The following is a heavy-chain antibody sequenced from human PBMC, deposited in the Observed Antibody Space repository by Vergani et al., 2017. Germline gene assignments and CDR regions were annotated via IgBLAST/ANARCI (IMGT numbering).Heavy chain of an antibody. CDR2: IYYSGST. J-gene: IGHJ3*02. V-gene: IGHV4-39*01. Sequence: QLQLQESGPGLVKPSETLSLTCTVSGGSISSSSYYWGWIRQPPGKGLEWIGSIYYSGSTYYNPSLKSRVTISVDTSKNQFSLKLSSVTAADTAVYYCATSTIFGVVIAAFDIWGQGTMVTVSS. CDR1: GGSISSSSYY. CDR3: ATSTIFGVVIAAFDI. D-gene: IGHD3-3*01.